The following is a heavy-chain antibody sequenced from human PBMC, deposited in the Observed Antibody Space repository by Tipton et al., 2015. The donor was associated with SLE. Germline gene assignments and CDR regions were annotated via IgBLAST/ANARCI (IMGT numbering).Heavy chain of an antibody. CDR2: IYYSGST. CDR3: ARYKVTGAAFDI. Sequence: TLSLTCTVSGGSIRSYYWGWIRQPPGKGLGWIGYIYYSGSTNYNPSLKSRVTISVDTSKNQFSLKLSSVTAADTAVYYCARYKVTGAAFDIWGQGTMVTVSS. D-gene: IGHD1-14*01. V-gene: IGHV4-59*01. CDR1: GGSIRSYY. J-gene: IGHJ3*02.